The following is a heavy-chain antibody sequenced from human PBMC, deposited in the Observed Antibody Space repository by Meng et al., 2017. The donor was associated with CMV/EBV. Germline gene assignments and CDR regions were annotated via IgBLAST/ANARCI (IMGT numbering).Heavy chain of an antibody. CDR2: INHSGST. Sequence: SETLSLTCAVYGGSFSGYYWSWIRQPPGKGLEWIGEINHSGSTNYNPSLKSRVTISVDTSKNQFSLKLSSLTAADTAVYSCARGGAANYYYYGMDVWGQGTTVTVSS. V-gene: IGHV4-34*01. J-gene: IGHJ6*02. CDR1: GGSFSGYY. D-gene: IGHD2-15*01. CDR3: ARGGAANYYYYGMDV.